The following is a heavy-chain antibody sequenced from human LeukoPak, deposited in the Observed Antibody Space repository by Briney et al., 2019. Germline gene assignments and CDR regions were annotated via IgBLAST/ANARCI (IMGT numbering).Heavy chain of an antibody. V-gene: IGHV1-69*04. Sequence: SVKVSCKASGGTFSSYAISWVRQAPGQGLEWMGRIIPILGIANYAQKFQGRVTITADKSTSTAYMELSSLRSEDTAVYYCARVWYSYYGMDVWGQGTTVTVSS. CDR3: ARVWYSYYGMDV. CDR1: GGTFSSYA. J-gene: IGHJ6*02. CDR2: IIPILGIA.